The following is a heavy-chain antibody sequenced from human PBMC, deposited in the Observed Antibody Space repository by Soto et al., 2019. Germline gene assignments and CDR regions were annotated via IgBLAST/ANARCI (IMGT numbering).Heavy chain of an antibody. Sequence: SETLSLTCAVYGGSFSGYYWSWIRQPPGKGLEWIGEINHSGSTNYNPSLKSRVTISVDTSKNQFSLKLSSVTAADTAVYYCARAHYDFWSGYYILDNWFDPWGQGTLVTVSS. J-gene: IGHJ5*02. CDR3: ARAHYDFWSGYYILDNWFDP. CDR1: GGSFSGYY. D-gene: IGHD3-3*01. V-gene: IGHV4-34*01. CDR2: INHSGST.